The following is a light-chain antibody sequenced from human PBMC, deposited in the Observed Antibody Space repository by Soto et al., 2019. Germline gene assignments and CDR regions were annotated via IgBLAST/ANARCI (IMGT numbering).Light chain of an antibody. CDR2: GAS. J-gene: IGKJ1*01. CDR1: QSVSSSY. V-gene: IGKV3-20*01. Sequence: EIVLTQSPGTLSLSPGERATLSCRASQSVSSSYLAWYQQKPGQAPRLLIYGASSRATGIPDRFSGSGSGPDFTLTISRLEPEDFAVYYCQQYGSSPGGTFGQGTKVEIK. CDR3: QQYGSSPGGT.